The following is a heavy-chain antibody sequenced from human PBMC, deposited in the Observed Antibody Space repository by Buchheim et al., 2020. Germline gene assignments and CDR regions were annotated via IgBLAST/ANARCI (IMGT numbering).Heavy chain of an antibody. CDR1: GGSISSSSYY. CDR2: ISYSGST. CDR3: ARISGSYWY. J-gene: IGHJ4*02. V-gene: IGHV4-39*07. Sequence: QLQLQESGPGLVKPSETLSLTCSVSGGSISSSSYYRGWIHQPPGMGLEWIGSISYSGSTSYNPSLKSRVTISMDASKHQFSLKLSSVTAADTGVYYCARISGSYWYWGQGTL. D-gene: IGHD1-26*01.